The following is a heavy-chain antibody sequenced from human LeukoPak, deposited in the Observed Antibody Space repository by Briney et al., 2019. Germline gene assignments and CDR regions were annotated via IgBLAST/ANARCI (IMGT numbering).Heavy chain of an antibody. CDR1: GYTFTGYY. V-gene: IGHV1-2*02. J-gene: IGHJ4*02. CDR2: INPNSCGT. D-gene: IGHD3-22*01. Sequence: AAVEVFCKASGYTFTGYYMHWVPQAPGQGLECMGCINPNSCGTHYAQKFEGRVTMTRDTSIGTAYMELSRLRSDDTAVYYCARDPAVYDSSGFWGQGTLVTVSS. CDR3: ARDPAVYDSSGF.